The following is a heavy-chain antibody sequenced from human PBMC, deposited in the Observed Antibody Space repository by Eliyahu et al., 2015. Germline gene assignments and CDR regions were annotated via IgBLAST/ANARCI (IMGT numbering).Heavy chain of an antibody. CDR2: ISAXNGNT. CDR3: ARGAAYYYGMDV. Sequence: QVQLVQSGAEVKKPGAXVKVXXKAPGYXFTXXGISWVRQAPGPGLEWMGWISAXNGNTNYAQKLQGRVTMTTDTSTSTAYMELRSLRSDDTAVYYCARGAAYYYGMDVWGQGTTVTVSS. CDR1: GYXFTXXG. J-gene: IGHJ6*02. V-gene: IGHV1-18*01.